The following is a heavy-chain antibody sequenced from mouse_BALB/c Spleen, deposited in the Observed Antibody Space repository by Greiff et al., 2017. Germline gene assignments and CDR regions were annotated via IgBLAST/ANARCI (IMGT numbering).Heavy chain of an antibody. CDR3: TREDVVGYYGWFAY. J-gene: IGHJ3*01. D-gene: IGHD1-1*01. CDR1: GYTFTSYW. Sequence: VQLQQPGAELVRPGASVKLSCKASGYTFTSYWINWVKQRPGQGLEWIGNIYPSDSYTNYNQKFKDKATLTVDKSSSTAYMQLSSPTSEDSAVYYCTREDVVGYYGWFAYWGQGTLVTVSA. CDR2: IYPSDSYT. V-gene: IGHV1-69*02.